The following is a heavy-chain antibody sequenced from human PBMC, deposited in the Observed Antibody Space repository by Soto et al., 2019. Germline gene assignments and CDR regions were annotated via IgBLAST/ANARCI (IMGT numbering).Heavy chain of an antibody. D-gene: IGHD5-12*01. CDR1: GFTFSIYA. V-gene: IGHV3-23*01. Sequence: EVQLLESGGGLVQPGGSLRLSCAASGFTFSIYAMGWVRQAPGKGLEWASVISGSGGSTYYADFVKGRFTISRDNSKNTLYLQMNSLRAEDTAVYYCVKGSAGSGYDWFDYWGQGTLVTVSS. CDR3: VKGSAGSGYDWFDY. CDR2: ISGSGGST. J-gene: IGHJ4*02.